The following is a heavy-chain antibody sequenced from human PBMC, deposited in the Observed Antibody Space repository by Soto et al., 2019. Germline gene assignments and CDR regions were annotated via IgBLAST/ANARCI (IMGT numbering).Heavy chain of an antibody. J-gene: IGHJ4*02. CDR3: ARDLIYGDSQDY. CDR1: GFTFSDYY. D-gene: IGHD4-17*01. V-gene: IGHV3-11*01. CDR2: ISSSGSTI. Sequence: GGSLRLSCAASGFTFSDYYMSWIRQAPGKGLEWVSYISSSGSTIYYADSVKGRFTISRDNAKNSLYLQMNSLGAEDTAVYYCARDLIYGDSQDYWGQGTLVTVSS.